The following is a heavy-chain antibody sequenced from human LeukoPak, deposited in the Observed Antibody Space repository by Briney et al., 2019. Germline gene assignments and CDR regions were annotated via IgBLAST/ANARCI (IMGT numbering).Heavy chain of an antibody. J-gene: IGHJ5*02. CDR2: TYYRSTWYN. CDR3: ARRLTQYDCFDP. D-gene: IGHD2-2*01. CDR1: GDSVSSNSVT. V-gene: IGHV6-1*01. Sequence: SQTLSLTCAISGDSVSSNSVTWNWIRQSPSRGLEWLGRTYYRSTWYNDYAVSVRGRITVNPDTSKNQFSLHLNSVTPEDTAVYYCARRLTQYDCFDPWGQGIPVTVSS.